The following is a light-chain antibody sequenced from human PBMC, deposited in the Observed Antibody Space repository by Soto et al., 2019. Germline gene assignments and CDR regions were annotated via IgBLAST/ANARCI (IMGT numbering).Light chain of an antibody. CDR2: GAS. V-gene: IGKV1-27*01. CDR1: QGVRNH. J-gene: IGKJ1*01. CDR3: QKYDRTPWT. Sequence: DIQMTQSPSSLSASVGDRVTITCRASQGVRNHLAWHQQKPGKVPKLLIYGASTLQSGAPSRFSGSGSGTDFTLTISSLQPEDVATYYCQKYDRTPWTFGQGTKLEIK.